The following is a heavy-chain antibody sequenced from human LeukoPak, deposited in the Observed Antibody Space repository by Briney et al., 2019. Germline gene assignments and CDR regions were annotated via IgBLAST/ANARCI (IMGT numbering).Heavy chain of an antibody. CDR2: ISSSSSYI. Sequence: GGSLRLSCAASGLTFSSYSMNWVRQAPGKGLEWLSSISSSSSYIYYADSVKGRFTISRDNAKNSLYLQMNSLRAEDTAVYYCARSVVPAACFDYWGQGTLVTVSS. D-gene: IGHD2-2*01. J-gene: IGHJ4*02. CDR3: ARSVVPAACFDY. V-gene: IGHV3-21*01. CDR1: GLTFSSYS.